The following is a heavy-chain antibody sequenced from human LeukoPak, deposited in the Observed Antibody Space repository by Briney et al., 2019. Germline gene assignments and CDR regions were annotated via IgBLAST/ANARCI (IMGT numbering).Heavy chain of an antibody. V-gene: IGHV3-11*01. CDR2: ISSSGSTI. CDR3: ARDTAGWGDIVVVVAASGAFDI. D-gene: IGHD2-15*01. Sequence: GGSLRLSCAASGFTFSDYYMSWIRQAPGKGLEWVSYISSSGSTIYYADSVKGRFTISRDNAKNSLYLQMNSLRAEDTAVYYCARDTAGWGDIVVVVAASGAFDIWGQGTMVTVSS. J-gene: IGHJ3*02. CDR1: GFTFSDYY.